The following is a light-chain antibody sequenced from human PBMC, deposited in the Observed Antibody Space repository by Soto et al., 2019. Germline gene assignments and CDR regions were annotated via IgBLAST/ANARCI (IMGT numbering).Light chain of an antibody. CDR3: QQYNSAPRT. CDR1: QVINNY. V-gene: IGKV1-27*01. Sequence: EIQMTPSPSSLSASVGDGVTITSRASQVINNYLAWYQQKSGKDPKLLIYEASTLQSGVPSRFSGSGSGTDFTLTISCLQSEDFATYYCQQYNSAPRTFGQGTKVDIK. CDR2: EAS. J-gene: IGKJ1*01.